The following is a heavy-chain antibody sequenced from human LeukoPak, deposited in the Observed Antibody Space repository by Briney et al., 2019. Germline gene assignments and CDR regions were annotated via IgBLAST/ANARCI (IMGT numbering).Heavy chain of an antibody. CDR2: ISWDGGST. Sequence: GGSLRLSCAASGFTFDDYTMHWVRQTPGKGLEWVSLISWDGGSTYYADSVKGRFTISRDNSKNSLYLQMNSLRTEDTALYYCAKGHIVGAITEFDYWGQGTLVTVSS. D-gene: IGHD1-26*01. CDR3: AKGHIVGAITEFDY. J-gene: IGHJ4*02. V-gene: IGHV3-43*01. CDR1: GFTFDDYT.